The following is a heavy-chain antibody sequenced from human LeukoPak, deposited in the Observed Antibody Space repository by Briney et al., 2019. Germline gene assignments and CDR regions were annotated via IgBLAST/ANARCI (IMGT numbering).Heavy chain of an antibody. CDR1: GYTFTGYY. CDR3: ARAPDYAHGGYYYYMDV. J-gene: IGHJ6*03. V-gene: IGHV1-2*02. D-gene: IGHD4-17*01. Sequence: ASVKVSCKASGYTFTGYYMHWVRQAPGQGLEWMGWINPNSGGTNYAQKFQGRVTMTRDTSISTAHMELSRLRSDDTAVYYCARAPDYAHGGYYYYMDVWGKGTTVTVSS. CDR2: INPNSGGT.